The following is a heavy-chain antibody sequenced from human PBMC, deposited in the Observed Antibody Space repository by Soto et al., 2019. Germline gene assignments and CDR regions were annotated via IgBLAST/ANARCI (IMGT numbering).Heavy chain of an antibody. D-gene: IGHD5-18*01. CDR3: ATAALRGYSYGYND. Sequence: QLQLQESGSGLVKPSQTLSLTCAVSGGSISSGGYSWSWIRQPPGKRLGWIGYIYHIGSTYYNPSLMSRVTMSVDRSENQFYLKLSSVTAADTAVYYCATAALRGYSYGYNDWGQGTLVTVSS. CDR2: IYHIGST. V-gene: IGHV4-30-2*01. CDR1: GGSISSGGYS. J-gene: IGHJ4*02.